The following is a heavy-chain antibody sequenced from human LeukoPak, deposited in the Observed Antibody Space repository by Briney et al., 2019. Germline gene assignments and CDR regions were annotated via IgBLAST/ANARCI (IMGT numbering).Heavy chain of an antibody. D-gene: IGHD6-13*01. V-gene: IGHV5-51*01. Sequence: GESLKISCKSSGYSFTSYWIAWVRQMTGKGLEWMGILYPGDYDTRYSPSFQGQVTISDDRSITTAYLQWSSLKASDTAMYYCARLYLPYTSAWYGSAFDIGGQGTMVTVSS. CDR2: LYPGDYDT. J-gene: IGHJ3*02. CDR3: ARLYLPYTSAWYGSAFDI. CDR1: GYSFTSYW.